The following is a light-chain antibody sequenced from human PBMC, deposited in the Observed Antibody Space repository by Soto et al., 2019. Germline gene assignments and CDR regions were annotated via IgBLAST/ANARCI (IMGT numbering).Light chain of an antibody. CDR1: AGSVSASYY. CDR3: VLYMGSGISV. Sequence: QTVVTQEPSFSVSPGGTVTLTCGLSAGSVSASYYPSWYQQTPGQAPRTLIYNTNTRSSGVPDRFSGSILGNKAALTITGAQADDESDYYCVLYMGSGISVFGGGTKRPS. J-gene: IGLJ3*02. CDR2: NTN. V-gene: IGLV8-61*01.